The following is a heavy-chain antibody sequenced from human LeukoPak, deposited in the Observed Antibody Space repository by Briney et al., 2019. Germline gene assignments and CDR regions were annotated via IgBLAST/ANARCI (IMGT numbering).Heavy chain of an antibody. V-gene: IGHV4-39*07. D-gene: IGHD3-9*01. Sequence: SETLSLTCAVSGGSISSNSYYWGWIRQPPGKGLEWIGSIYYSGSTYYNPSLKSRVTISVDTSKNQFSLKLSSVTAADTAVYYCAKLDLTAGAFDIWGQGTMVTVSS. CDR1: GGSISSNSYY. J-gene: IGHJ3*02. CDR2: IYYSGST. CDR3: AKLDLTAGAFDI.